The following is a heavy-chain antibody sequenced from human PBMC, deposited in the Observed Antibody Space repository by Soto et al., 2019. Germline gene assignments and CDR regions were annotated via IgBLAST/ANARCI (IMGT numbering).Heavy chain of an antibody. CDR1: GCSISSYY. CDR2: IHSSGSS. Sequence: ETLSLTCTVSGCSISSYYWNWIRQPAGKGLESIGRIHSSGSSSYNPSLKSRATMSVDTSNNQFFLKLNSVTAADTAVYYCARDHYDSSGYWYHALDIWRQGTMVTVSS. CDR3: ARDHYDSSGYWYHALDI. J-gene: IGHJ3*02. V-gene: IGHV4-4*07. D-gene: IGHD3-22*01.